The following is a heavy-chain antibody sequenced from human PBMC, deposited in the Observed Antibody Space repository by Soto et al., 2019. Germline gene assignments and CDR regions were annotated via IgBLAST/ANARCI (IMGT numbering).Heavy chain of an antibody. D-gene: IGHD1-1*01. CDR3: ASHPLNWSDADS. CDR2: IYYSGSS. J-gene: IGHJ4*02. V-gene: IGHV4-39*01. CDR1: GGSITSSEYY. Sequence: PSETLSLTCTVSGGSITSSEYYWAWIRQPPGKGLQFVGTIYYSGSSYSNPSLKSRLSMSVDTSKNQFSLTMKSVTAADTGVYYCASHPLNWSDADSGGQGVLVTV.